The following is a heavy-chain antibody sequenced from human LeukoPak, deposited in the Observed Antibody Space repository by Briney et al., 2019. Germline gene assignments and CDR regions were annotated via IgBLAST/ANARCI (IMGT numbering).Heavy chain of an antibody. V-gene: IGHV4-38-2*02. Sequence: SETLSLTCTISGYSISSGYYWGWIRQPPGKGLEWIGSIYHSGSTYYNPSLKSRVTISLDTSENQFSLKLSSVTAADTAVYYCARDLYSSGWGYIDYWGQGTLVTVSS. J-gene: IGHJ4*02. D-gene: IGHD6-19*01. CDR1: GYSISSGYY. CDR2: IYHSGST. CDR3: ARDLYSSGWGYIDY.